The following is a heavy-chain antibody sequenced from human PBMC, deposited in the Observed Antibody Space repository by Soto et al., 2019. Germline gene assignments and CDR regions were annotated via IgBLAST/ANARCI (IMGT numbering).Heavy chain of an antibody. CDR1: GYSFTIYW. Sequence: GESLKISCKGSGYSFTIYWIGWVRQMPGKGLEWMGIIYPGDSDTRYSPSFQGQVTISADKSISTAYLQWSSLKASDTAMYYCARHIAAAGDYYYYYGMDVWGQGTTVTV. D-gene: IGHD6-13*01. CDR2: IYPGDSDT. CDR3: ARHIAAAGDYYYYYGMDV. J-gene: IGHJ6*02. V-gene: IGHV5-51*01.